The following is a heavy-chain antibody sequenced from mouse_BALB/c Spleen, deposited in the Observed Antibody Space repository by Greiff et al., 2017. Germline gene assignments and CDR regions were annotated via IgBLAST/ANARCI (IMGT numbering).Heavy chain of an antibody. D-gene: IGHD2-4*01. V-gene: IGHV2-2*02. Sequence: VKLVESGPGLVQPSQSLSITCTVSGFSLTSYGVHWVRQSPGKGLEWLGVIWSGGSTDYNAAFISRLSISKDNSKSQVFFKMNSLQANDTAIYYCASTMITGAWFAYWGQGTLVTVSA. CDR3: ASTMITGAWFAY. CDR1: GFSLTSYG. J-gene: IGHJ3*01. CDR2: IWSGGST.